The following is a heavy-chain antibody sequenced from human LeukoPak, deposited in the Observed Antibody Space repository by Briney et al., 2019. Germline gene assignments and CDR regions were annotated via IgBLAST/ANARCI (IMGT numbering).Heavy chain of an antibody. V-gene: IGHV4-4*07. CDR1: GGSISSYY. CDR2: IYTSGST. D-gene: IGHD3-3*01. CDR3: ARGSRDFWSRGNWFDP. Sequence: SETLSLTCTVSGGSISSYYWSWIRQPAGKGLEWIGRIYTSGSTKYNPSLKSRVTMSVDTSKNQFSLKLSSVTAADTAVYYCARGSRDFWSRGNWFDPWGQGTLVTVSS. J-gene: IGHJ5*02.